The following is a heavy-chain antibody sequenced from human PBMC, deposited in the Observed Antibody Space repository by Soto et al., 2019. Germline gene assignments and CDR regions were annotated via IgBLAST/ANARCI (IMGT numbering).Heavy chain of an antibody. CDR2: IYYTGTT. CDR3: ARGGNRYSNTASGVGGFDF. Sequence: LSLTCTVSGVSISSSYWSWIRQSPGTGLEWIGYIYYTGTTNYNPSLKRRVTISLDTAKNQFSLNVNSLTTADTAVYFCARGGNRYSNTASGVGGFDFWGQGTLVTAPQ. CDR1: GVSISSSY. J-gene: IGHJ4*02. D-gene: IGHD5-12*01. V-gene: IGHV4-59*01.